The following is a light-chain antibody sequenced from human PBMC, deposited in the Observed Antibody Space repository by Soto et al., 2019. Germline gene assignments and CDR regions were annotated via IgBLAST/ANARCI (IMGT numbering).Light chain of an antibody. J-gene: IGKJ1*01. Sequence: EIVLTQSPGALSLSPGERATLSCRASQSVSSSYLAWYQQKPGQAPRLLIYGASTRATGIPDRFSGSWSGTDFTITISRLEPEDFAVYYWQQYGSSPRTFGQGTKVEIK. CDR3: QQYGSSPRT. CDR2: GAS. CDR1: QSVSSSY. V-gene: IGKV3-20*01.